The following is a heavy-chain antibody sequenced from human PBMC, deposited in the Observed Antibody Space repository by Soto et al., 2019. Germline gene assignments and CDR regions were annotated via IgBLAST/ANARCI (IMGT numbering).Heavy chain of an antibody. D-gene: IGHD3-3*01. Sequence: PGGSLRISCAASGFTFCSYSMNGVRQAPGKGLEWVSSISSSSSYIYYADSVKGRFTISRDNAKNSQYLQMNSLRAEDTAVYYCGRDKTLVTISGMDVGGKGTSVTVSS. CDR1: GFTFCSYS. J-gene: IGHJ6*04. CDR2: ISSSSSYI. V-gene: IGHV3-21*01. CDR3: GRDKTLVTISGMDV.